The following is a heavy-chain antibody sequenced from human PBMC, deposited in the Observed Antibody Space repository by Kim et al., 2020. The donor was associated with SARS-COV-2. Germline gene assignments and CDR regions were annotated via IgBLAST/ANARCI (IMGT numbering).Heavy chain of an antibody. D-gene: IGHD3-10*01. CDR3: ARKGSSMVRGNIQANYFDY. V-gene: IGHV4-38-2*02. CDR2: IYHSGST. Sequence: SETLSLTCTVSGYSISSGYYWGWIRQPPGRGLEWIGSIYHSGSTYYNPSLKSRVTISVDTSKNQFSLKLSSVTAADTAVYYCARKGSSMVRGNIQANYFDYWGQGTLVTVSS. J-gene: IGHJ4*02. CDR1: GYSISSGYY.